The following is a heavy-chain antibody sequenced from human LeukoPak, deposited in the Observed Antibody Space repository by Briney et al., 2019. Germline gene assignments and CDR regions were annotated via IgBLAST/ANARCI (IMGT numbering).Heavy chain of an antibody. CDR3: AKEGTYYDSSGYYYLYYFDY. CDR2: ISGRGGST. V-gene: IGHV3-23*01. Sequence: GGSLRLSCAASGFTFSSYAMSWVRQAPGKGLEWVSAISGRGGSTYYADSVKGRFTISRDNSKNTLYLQMNSLRAEDTAVYYCAKEGTYYDSSGYYYLYYFDYWGQGTLVTVSS. J-gene: IGHJ4*02. D-gene: IGHD3-22*01. CDR1: GFTFSSYA.